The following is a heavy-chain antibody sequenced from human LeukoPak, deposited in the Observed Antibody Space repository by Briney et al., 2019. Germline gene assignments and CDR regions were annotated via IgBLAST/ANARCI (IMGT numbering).Heavy chain of an antibody. Sequence: PGGSLRLSCAASGFTFGDYAMSWFRQAPGKGLEWVGFIRSKAYGGTTEYAASVKGRFTISRGDSKRIAYLQTNSLKTEDTAVYYCTRGTMVRETLDYWGQGTLVTVSS. D-gene: IGHD3-10*01. CDR3: TRGTMVRETLDY. J-gene: IGHJ4*02. CDR2: IRSKAYGGTT. CDR1: GFTFGDYA. V-gene: IGHV3-49*03.